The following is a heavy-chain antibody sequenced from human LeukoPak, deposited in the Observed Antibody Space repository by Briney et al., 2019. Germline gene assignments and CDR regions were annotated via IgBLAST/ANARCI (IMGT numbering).Heavy chain of an antibody. Sequence: ASVKVSCKASGYTFTSYAMNWVRQAPGQGLEWMGWINTNTGNPTYAQGFTGRFVFSLDTSVSTAYLQISSLKAEDTAVYYCARGDCDFWSGYYRNPYYFDYWGQGTLVTVSS. D-gene: IGHD3-3*01. V-gene: IGHV7-4-1*02. CDR1: GYTFTSYA. CDR2: INTNTGNP. CDR3: ARGDCDFWSGYYRNPYYFDY. J-gene: IGHJ4*02.